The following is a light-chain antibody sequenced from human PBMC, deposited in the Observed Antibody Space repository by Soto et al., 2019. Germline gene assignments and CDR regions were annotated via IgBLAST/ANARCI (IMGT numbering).Light chain of an antibody. J-gene: IGKJ1*01. Sequence: DIQMTQSPSTLSASVGDRVTITCRASQSISSWLAWYQQKPGKAPKLLIYKASSLDSGVPSRFSGSGSGTEFTLTISSLQPDDFATYYCQQYNSYSGTYGQGTKVEIK. CDR2: KAS. V-gene: IGKV1-5*03. CDR1: QSISSW. CDR3: QQYNSYSGT.